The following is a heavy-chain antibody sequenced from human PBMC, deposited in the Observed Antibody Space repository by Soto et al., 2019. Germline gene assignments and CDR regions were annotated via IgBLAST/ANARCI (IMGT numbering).Heavy chain of an antibody. CDR3: ARERRGGSYADAFDI. CDR2: INPNSGGT. J-gene: IGHJ3*02. D-gene: IGHD1-26*01. Sequence: ASVKVSGKAYGYTFTGYYMHWLRQAPGQGLEWMGWINPNSGGTNYAQKFQGRVTMTRNTSISTAYMELSRLRSEDTAVYYCARERRGGSYADAFDIWGQGTMVTVSS. V-gene: IGHV1-2*02. CDR1: GYTFTGYY.